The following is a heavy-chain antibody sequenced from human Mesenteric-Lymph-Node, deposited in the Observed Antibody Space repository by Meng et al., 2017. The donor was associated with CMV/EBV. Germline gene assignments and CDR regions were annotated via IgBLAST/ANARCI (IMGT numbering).Heavy chain of an antibody. CDR2: IDPNRGGT. D-gene: IGHD2-15*01. V-gene: IGHV1-2*02. J-gene: IGHJ4*02. CDR3: ARGAGSGWQLLLGY. Sequence: ASVKVSCKTSGYSFTGFYMHWVRQAPGQGPEWMGWIDPNRGGTNYAQKFHGRVTMTRDTSINTVYMELSRLSSDDTAMYYCARGAGSGWQLLLGYWGQGTLVTVSS. CDR1: GYSFTGFY.